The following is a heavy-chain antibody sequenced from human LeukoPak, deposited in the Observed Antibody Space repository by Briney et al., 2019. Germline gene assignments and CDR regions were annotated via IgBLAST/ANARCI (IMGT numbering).Heavy chain of an antibody. D-gene: IGHD1-26*01. CDR1: GFTFSSYW. Sequence: GGSLRLSCAASGFTFSSYWMHWVRQAPGKGLVWVSRINSDGSSTNYADSVKDRFTISRDNAKNTLYLQMNSLRAEDTAVYYCARILGESYLEVEDYWGQGTLVTVSS. V-gene: IGHV3-74*01. CDR3: ARILGESYLEVEDY. J-gene: IGHJ4*02. CDR2: INSDGSST.